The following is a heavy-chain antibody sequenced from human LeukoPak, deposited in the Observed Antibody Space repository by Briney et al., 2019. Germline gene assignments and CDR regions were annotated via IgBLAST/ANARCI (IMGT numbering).Heavy chain of an antibody. J-gene: IGHJ4*02. CDR2: IIPILGIA. CDR3: AREGSGYFFSGSDY. D-gene: IGHD3-22*01. V-gene: IGHV1-69*04. CDR1: GGTFSSYA. Sequence: GASVKVSCKASGGTFSSYAISWVRQAPGQGLEWMGRIIPILGIANYAQKFQGRVTITADKSTSTAYMELSSLRSEDTAVYYCAREGSGYFFSGSDYWGQGTLVTVSS.